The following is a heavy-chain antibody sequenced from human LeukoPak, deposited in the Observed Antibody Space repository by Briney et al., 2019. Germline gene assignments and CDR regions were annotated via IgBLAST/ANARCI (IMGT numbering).Heavy chain of an antibody. CDR2: IYSGGST. CDR3: ASQGIAVAGAFDY. D-gene: IGHD6-19*01. V-gene: IGHV3-53*04. Sequence: GGSLRLSCAASGFTFSSYSMNWVRQAPGKGLEWVSVIYSGGSTYYADSVKGRFTISRHNSKNTLYLQMNSLRAEDTAVYYCASQGIAVAGAFDYWGQGTLVTVSS. CDR1: GFTFSSYS. J-gene: IGHJ4*02.